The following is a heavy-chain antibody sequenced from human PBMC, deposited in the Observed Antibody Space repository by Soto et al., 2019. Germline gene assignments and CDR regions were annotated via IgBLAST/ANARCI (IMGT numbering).Heavy chain of an antibody. CDR3: AREGAGYSSSHRTHYYYYGMDV. Sequence: QVQLQESGPGLVKPSQTLSLTCTVSGGSISSGGYYWSWIRQHPGKGLEWIGYIYYSGSTYYNPSLEGRVTISVDTSKNQFSLKLSSVTAADTAVYYCAREGAGYSSSHRTHYYYYGMDVWGQGTTVTVSS. CDR2: IYYSGST. V-gene: IGHV4-31*03. CDR1: GGSISSGGYY. J-gene: IGHJ6*02. D-gene: IGHD6-13*01.